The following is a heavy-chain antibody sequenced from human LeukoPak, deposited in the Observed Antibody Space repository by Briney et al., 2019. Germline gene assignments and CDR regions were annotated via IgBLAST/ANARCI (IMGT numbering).Heavy chain of an antibody. D-gene: IGHD6-13*01. CDR3: AKESWSVAAAGKIDY. V-gene: IGHV3-30*18. CDR1: GFTFSSYG. Sequence: GGSLRLSCAASGFTFSSYGMPWVRQAPGKGLEWVAVISYDGSNKYYADSVKGRFTISRDNSKNTLYLQMNSLRAEDTAVYYCAKESWSVAAAGKIDYWGQGTLVTVSS. CDR2: ISYDGSNK. J-gene: IGHJ4*02.